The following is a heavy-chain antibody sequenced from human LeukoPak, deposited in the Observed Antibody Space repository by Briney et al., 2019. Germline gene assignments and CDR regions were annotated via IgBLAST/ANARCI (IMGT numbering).Heavy chain of an antibody. Sequence: GGSLRLSCAASGFTFSSYAMSWVRQAPGKGLEWVSAISGSGGSTYYADSVKGRFTISRDNSENTLYLQLNSLRAEDTAVYYCARGQTRYYFDYWGQGTLATVSS. CDR2: ISGSGGST. CDR1: GFTFSSYA. J-gene: IGHJ4*02. V-gene: IGHV3-23*01. CDR3: ARGQTRYYFDY.